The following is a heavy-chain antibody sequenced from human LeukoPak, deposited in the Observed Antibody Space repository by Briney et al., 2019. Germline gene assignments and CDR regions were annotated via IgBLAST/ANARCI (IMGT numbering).Heavy chain of an antibody. CDR1: GFTFSSYA. J-gene: IGHJ4*02. CDR2: ISYDGSNK. Sequence: GRSLRLSCAASGFTFSSYAMHWVRQAPGKGLEWVAVISYDGSNKYYADSVKGRFTISRDNSKNTLYLQMNSLRAEDTAAYYCARDSSFDYWGQGTLVTVSS. D-gene: IGHD6-13*01. V-gene: IGHV3-30*04. CDR3: ARDSSFDY.